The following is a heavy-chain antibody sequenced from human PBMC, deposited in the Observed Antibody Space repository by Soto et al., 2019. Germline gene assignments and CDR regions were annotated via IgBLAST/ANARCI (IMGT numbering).Heavy chain of an antibody. CDR2: IYYSGST. CDR1: GGSISSYY. Sequence: PSETLSLTCTFSGGSISSYYWSWIRQPPGKGLEWIGYIYYSGSTNYNPSLKSRVTISVDTSKNQFSLKLSSVTAADTAVYYCARALPQYYYYGMDVWGQGTTVTVSS. D-gene: IGHD2-2*01. CDR3: ARALPQYYYYGMDV. V-gene: IGHV4-59*01. J-gene: IGHJ6*02.